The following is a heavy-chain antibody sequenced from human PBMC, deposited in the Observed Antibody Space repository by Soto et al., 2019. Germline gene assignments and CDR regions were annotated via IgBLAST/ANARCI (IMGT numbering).Heavy chain of an antibody. J-gene: IGHJ6*03. D-gene: IGHD1-1*01. CDR1: GGSSSGYY. CDR2: INHSGST. CDR3: ARAKRQEPKFYYYYYMDV. Sequence: PSETLSLTCAVYGGSSSGYYWSWIRQPPGKGLEWIGEINHSGSTNYNPSLKSRVTISVDTSKNQFSLKLSSVTAADTAVYYCARAKRQEPKFYYYYYMDVWAKGPRSPSP. V-gene: IGHV4-34*01.